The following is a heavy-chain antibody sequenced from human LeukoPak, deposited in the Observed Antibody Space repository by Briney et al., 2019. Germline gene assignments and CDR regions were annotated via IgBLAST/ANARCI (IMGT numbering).Heavy chain of an antibody. CDR3: AKWGIVVVVAAPSGGAFDI. CDR2: ISVSSGST. V-gene: IGHV3-23*01. CDR1: GFTFISYA. D-gene: IGHD2-15*01. J-gene: IGHJ3*02. Sequence: PGGALRLSCPASGFTFISYAMSWVRQAPGKGLDWVSAISVSSGSTYYADSVKGRFTISRDNSKNTLYLQMNSLRAEDTAVYYCAKWGIVVVVAAPSGGAFDIWGQGTMVTVSS.